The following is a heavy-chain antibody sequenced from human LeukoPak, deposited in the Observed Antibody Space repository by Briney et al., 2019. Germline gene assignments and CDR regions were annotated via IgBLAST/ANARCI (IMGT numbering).Heavy chain of an antibody. V-gene: IGHV4-59*02. CDR2: IYYSVTT. CDR3: ASRGRAGSDMLALDY. D-gene: IGHD6-19*01. J-gene: IGHJ4*02. Sequence: SETLSLTCSVSGASVTDYYWSWIRQTPGKGLEWLGHIYYSVTTHNNPSLKSRLSISVDTSKNQFSLRLSSVTAADTAVYYCASRGRAGSDMLALDYWGQGTLITVSS. CDR1: GASVTDYY.